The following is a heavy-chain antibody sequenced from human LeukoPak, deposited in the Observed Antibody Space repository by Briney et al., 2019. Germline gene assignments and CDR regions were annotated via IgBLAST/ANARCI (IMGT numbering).Heavy chain of an antibody. V-gene: IGHV1-69*13. CDR3: ARQIVEIPAAMSLNWFDP. D-gene: IGHD2-2*01. Sequence: SVKVSCKASGGTFSSYAISWVRQAPGQGREWMGGIIPFFGTANYAHKFQGRGTITADESTSTAYKELSSLRSEGTAVYYCARQIVEIPAAMSLNWFDPWGQGTLVTVSS. CDR2: IIPFFGTA. CDR1: GGTFSSYA. J-gene: IGHJ5*02.